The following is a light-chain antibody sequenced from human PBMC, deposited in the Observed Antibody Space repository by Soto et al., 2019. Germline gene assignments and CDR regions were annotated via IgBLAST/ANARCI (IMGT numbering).Light chain of an antibody. Sequence: QSVLTQPASVSGSPGQSITIPCTGTSGDVGGYNLVSWYQQHPGKGPKLMIYEVTERPSGVSNRFSGSKSGNTASLTISGLQPDDEADYYCCSYAGNSEVFGTGTKFTVL. CDR2: EVT. J-gene: IGLJ1*01. CDR3: CSYAGNSEV. V-gene: IGLV2-23*02. CDR1: SGDVGGYNL.